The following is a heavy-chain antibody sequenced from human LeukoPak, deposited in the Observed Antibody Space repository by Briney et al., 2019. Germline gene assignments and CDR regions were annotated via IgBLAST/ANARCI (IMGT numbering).Heavy chain of an antibody. J-gene: IGHJ4*02. CDR1: GFTFSNFW. V-gene: IGHV3-7*01. Sequence: PGGSLRLSCAAPGFTFSNFWMTWVRQAPGKGPEGLATIRQDGGDKWYLDSVKGRFTISRDNAKNSLYLQMKSLRAADTAVYYCARYFDNTAYSWRRFDYWGRGALVTVSS. CDR3: ARYFDNTAYSWRRFDY. D-gene: IGHD2-21*02. CDR2: IRQDGGDK.